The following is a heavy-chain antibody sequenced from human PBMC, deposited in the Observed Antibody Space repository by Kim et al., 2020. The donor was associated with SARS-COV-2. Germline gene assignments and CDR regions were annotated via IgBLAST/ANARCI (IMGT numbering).Heavy chain of an antibody. J-gene: IGHJ4*02. D-gene: IGHD1-26*01. CDR1: GFTFSSYA. CDR2: ISYDGGDK. V-gene: IGHV3-30-3*01. CDR3: ASGVGATVKYYFDF. Sequence: GGSLRLSCAASGFTFSSYAMHWVRQAPGKGLEWVAGISYDGGDKYYTDSVKGRFTMSRDNSKNTLYLQMNNLSAEDTAVFYCASGVGATVKYYFDFWGQGALVTVSS.